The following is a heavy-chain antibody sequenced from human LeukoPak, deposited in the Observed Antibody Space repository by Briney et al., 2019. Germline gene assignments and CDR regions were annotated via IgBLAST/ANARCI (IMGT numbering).Heavy chain of an antibody. J-gene: IGHJ4*02. CDR3: VKGDGRAGYTSET. V-gene: IGHV4-59*08. CDR1: GGSFSGYY. Sequence: PSETLSLTCAVYGGSFSGYYWSWIRQPPGKGLEWIGYIYYTGDTNSNPSLKSRATISLDTSKNELSLKLHSVTAADTAIYYCVKGDGRAGYTSETRGQGTLVTVSS. CDR2: IYYTGDT. D-gene: IGHD3-9*01.